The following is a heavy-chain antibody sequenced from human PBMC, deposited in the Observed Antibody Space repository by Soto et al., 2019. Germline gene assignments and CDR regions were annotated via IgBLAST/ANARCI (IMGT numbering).Heavy chain of an antibody. CDR3: ARDRGIAAAGTIDY. Sequence: ASLKVSCKASGYTFTSYGISWVRQAPGQGLEWMGWISAYNGNTNYAQKLQGRVTMTTDTSTSTAYMELRSLRSDDTAVYYCARDRGIAAAGTIDYWGQGTLVTVSS. CDR2: ISAYNGNT. CDR1: GYTFTSYG. V-gene: IGHV1-18*01. D-gene: IGHD6-13*01. J-gene: IGHJ4*02.